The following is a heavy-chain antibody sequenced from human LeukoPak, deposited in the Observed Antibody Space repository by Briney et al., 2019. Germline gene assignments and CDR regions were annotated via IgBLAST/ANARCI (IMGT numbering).Heavy chain of an antibody. V-gene: IGHV3-66*01. CDR3: ARGWSSSSYFGY. CDR2: ISSGGST. Sequence: GGSPRLSCAASGITVSANYWNWVRQAPGKGLEWVSVISSGGSTSYADSVKGRFTISRDNSKNTLYLQMNSLRAEDTAVYYCARGWSSSSYFGYWGQGTLVTVSS. D-gene: IGHD6-6*01. J-gene: IGHJ4*02. CDR1: GITVSANY.